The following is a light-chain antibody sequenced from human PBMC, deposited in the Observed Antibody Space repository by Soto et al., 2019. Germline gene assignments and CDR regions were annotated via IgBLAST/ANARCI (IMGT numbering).Light chain of an antibody. V-gene: IGLV2-18*02. Sequence: ALTQPPSVSGSPGQSVAISCTGTSSDVGSYNRVSWYQQPPGTAPKVMIYEVSNRPSGVPDRFSGSKSGNTASLTISGLQADDEADYYCSSYTSSSTYVFGTGTKVTV. CDR1: SSDVGSYNR. CDR3: SSYTSSSTYV. J-gene: IGLJ1*01. CDR2: EVS.